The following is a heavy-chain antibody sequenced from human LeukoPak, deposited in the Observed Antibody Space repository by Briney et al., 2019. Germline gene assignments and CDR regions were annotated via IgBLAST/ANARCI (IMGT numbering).Heavy chain of an antibody. CDR1: GFTFSSYA. CDR3: AKGPGRRDGYNLQGDY. D-gene: IGHD5-24*01. Sequence: GGSLRLSCAASGFTFSSYAMSWVRQAPGKGLEWVSAISGSGGSTYYADSVKGRFTISRDNSKNTLYLQMNSLRAEDTAVYYCAKGPGRRDGYNLQGDYWGQGTLVTVSS. V-gene: IGHV3-23*01. CDR2: ISGSGGST. J-gene: IGHJ4*02.